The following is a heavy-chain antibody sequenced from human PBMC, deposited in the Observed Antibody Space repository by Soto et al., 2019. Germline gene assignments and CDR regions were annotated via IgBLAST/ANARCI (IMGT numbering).Heavy chain of an antibody. Sequence: EVQLVETGGGLIQPGGSLRLSCAASGFTVSSNYMSWVRQAPGKGLEWVSVIYSGGSTYYADSVKGRFTISRDNSKNTLYLQMNSLRAEDTAVYYCARGRNYYDSSGYYHDAFDIWGQGTMVTVSS. D-gene: IGHD3-22*01. CDR3: ARGRNYYDSSGYYHDAFDI. J-gene: IGHJ3*02. V-gene: IGHV3-53*02. CDR2: IYSGGST. CDR1: GFTVSSNY.